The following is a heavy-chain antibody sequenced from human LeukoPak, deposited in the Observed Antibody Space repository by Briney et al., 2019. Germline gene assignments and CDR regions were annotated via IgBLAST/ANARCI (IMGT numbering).Heavy chain of an antibody. V-gene: IGHV3-23*01. CDR1: GFTFSNYA. J-gene: IGHJ4*02. CDR2: ISGSGGRT. CDR3: AKHKENYGDSCLDDN. Sequence: GGSLRLSCTASGFTFSNYAMSWVRQAPGKGREWVSAISGSGGRTDHADSVKGRFNVSRDNSKNTVSLQMNSLRAEDTAIYFCAKHKENYGDSCLDDNWGQGTLVTVSS. D-gene: IGHD4-17*01.